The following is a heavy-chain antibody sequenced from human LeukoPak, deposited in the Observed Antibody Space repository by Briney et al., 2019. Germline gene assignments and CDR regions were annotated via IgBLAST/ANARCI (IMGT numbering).Heavy chain of an antibody. CDR3: ARELENFGDDY. V-gene: IGHV4-30-2*01. D-gene: IGHD3-16*01. CDR2: IYHSGST. J-gene: IGHJ4*02. Sequence: PSETLSLTCTVSGGSISSDGYYWSWIRQPPGKGLEWIGYIYHSGSTYYNPSLKSRVTISVDRSKNQFSLKLSSVTAADTAVYYCARELENFGDDYWGQGTLVTVSS. CDR1: GGSISSDGYY.